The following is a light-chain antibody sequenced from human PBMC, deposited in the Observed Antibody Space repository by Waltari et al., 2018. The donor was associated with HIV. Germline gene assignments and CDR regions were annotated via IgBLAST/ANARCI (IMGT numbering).Light chain of an antibody. CDR1: SSNIGSNR. CDR2: TDN. J-gene: IGLJ2*01. Sequence: SVLTQPPSASGTPGQRVTISCSGSSSNIGSNRVNWFQQLPGTAPRLLIYTDNQRPSGVPDRFSGSKSGSSASLAISGLQSDDEAAYYCAAWDDSLNGLIFGGGTKLTVL. CDR3: AAWDDSLNGLI. V-gene: IGLV1-44*01.